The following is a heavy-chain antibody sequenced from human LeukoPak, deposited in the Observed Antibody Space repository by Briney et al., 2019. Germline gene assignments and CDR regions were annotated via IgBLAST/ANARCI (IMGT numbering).Heavy chain of an antibody. CDR1: GFIFSNSV. CDR3: ARDSRRDGYNCVDY. Sequence: GRSLKLSCTASGFIFSNSVMHWVRQAPGKGLEWVAVIWYDGSNKYYADSVKGRFTISRDNSKNTLYLQMNSLRAEDTAVYYCARDSRRDGYNCVDYWGQGTLVTVSS. D-gene: IGHD5-24*01. V-gene: IGHV3-33*01. J-gene: IGHJ4*02. CDR2: IWYDGSNK.